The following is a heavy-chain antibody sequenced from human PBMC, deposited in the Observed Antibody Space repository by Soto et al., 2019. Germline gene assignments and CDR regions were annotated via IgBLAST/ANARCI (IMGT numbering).Heavy chain of an antibody. D-gene: IGHD6-13*01. V-gene: IGHV1-18*04. CDR1: GYTFTSVG. CDR2: IRPDSGHT. CDR3: ARDRSNSDY. J-gene: IGHJ4*02. Sequence: QVQLVQSEAEVKNPGDSVKVACKASGYTFTSVGISWVRQAPGQGLEWMGWIRPDSGHTDYAQQFQGRVTLTTDTSTSTAYMELKSLSSDDTAVYYCARDRSNSDYWGQGTLVTVSS.